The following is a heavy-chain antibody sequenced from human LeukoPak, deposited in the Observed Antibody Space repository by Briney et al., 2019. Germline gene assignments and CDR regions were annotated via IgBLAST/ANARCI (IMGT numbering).Heavy chain of an antibody. CDR2: ISWNSGSI. CDR1: GFTFDDYA. Sequence: PGGSLRLSCAASGFTFDDYAMHWVRQAPGKGLEWVSGISWNSGSIGYADSVKGRFTISRDNAKNSLYLQMNSLRAEDMALYYCAKDKGRYYYYYMDVWGKGTTVTISS. J-gene: IGHJ6*03. CDR3: AKDKGRYYYYYMDV. V-gene: IGHV3-9*03.